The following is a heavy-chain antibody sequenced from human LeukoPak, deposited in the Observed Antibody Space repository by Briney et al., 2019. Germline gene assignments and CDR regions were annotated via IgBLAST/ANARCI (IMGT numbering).Heavy chain of an antibody. J-gene: IGHJ6*03. Sequence: EASVKVSCKASGGTFSNYAIGWVRQAPGQGLEWMGGVIPIFSTANYAQKFQGRVTITADKSTSTAYMELSSLRSEDTAMYYCAINQAGYCGGGSCYRHEFYYMDVWGKGTSVTVSS. CDR1: GGTFSNYA. V-gene: IGHV1-69*06. CDR2: VIPIFSTA. D-gene: IGHD2-15*01. CDR3: AINQAGYCGGGSCYRHEFYYMDV.